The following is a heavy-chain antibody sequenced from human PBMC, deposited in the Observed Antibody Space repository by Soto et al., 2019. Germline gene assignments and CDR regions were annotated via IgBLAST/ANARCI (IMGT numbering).Heavy chain of an antibody. J-gene: IGHJ6*03. CDR2: IYYSGST. CDR3: ARLRGEYYYYMDV. CDR1: GGSISSYY. Sequence: SETLSLTCTVSGGSISSYYWSWIRQPPGKGLEWIGYIYYSGSTNYNPSLKSRVTISVDMSKNQFSLKLSSVTAADTAVYYCARLRGEYYYYMDVWGKGTTVTVSS. V-gene: IGHV4-59*01. D-gene: IGHD3-16*01.